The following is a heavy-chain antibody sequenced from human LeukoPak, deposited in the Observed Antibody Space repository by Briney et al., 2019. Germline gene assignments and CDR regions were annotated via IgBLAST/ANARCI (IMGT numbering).Heavy chain of an antibody. J-gene: IGHJ4*02. CDR3: ARDSHYYDRSGYPDY. Sequence: ASVKVSCKASGYTFTSYGISWVRQAPGQGLEWMRWISAYNGNTNYAQKFQGRVTMTTDTSASTAYMELRSLRSDDTAVYYCARDSHYYDRSGYPDYWGQGTLVTVSS. D-gene: IGHD3-22*01. CDR1: GYTFTSYG. CDR2: ISAYNGNT. V-gene: IGHV1-18*01.